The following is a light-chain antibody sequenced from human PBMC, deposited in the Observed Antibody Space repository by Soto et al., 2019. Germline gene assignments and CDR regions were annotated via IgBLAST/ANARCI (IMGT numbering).Light chain of an antibody. CDR2: DAS. CDR3: QQRSNWPPYT. Sequence: DIGWTQSPATLSLSPGERATLSGRARQSVSSYVAWYQQKPGQAPRILIYDASNSATGIPARFSGSGSGTDFTLTISSLEPEDFAVYYCQQRSNWPPYTCGQGLKMEIK. J-gene: IGKJ2*01. CDR1: QSVSSY. V-gene: IGKV3-11*01.